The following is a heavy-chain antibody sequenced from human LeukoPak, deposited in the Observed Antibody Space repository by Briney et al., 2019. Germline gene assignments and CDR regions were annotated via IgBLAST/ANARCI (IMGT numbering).Heavy chain of an antibody. V-gene: IGHV3-21*01. Sequence: PGGSLRLSCAASGFTFSRYSMNWVRQAPGKGLEWVSSISSSSSYIYYGDSVKGRFTISRHNAKNSLYLQMNSLRAEDTAVYYCARFEMGADYYYMDVWGKGTTVTVS. J-gene: IGHJ6*03. CDR2: ISSSSSYI. D-gene: IGHD3-16*01. CDR3: ARFEMGADYYYMDV. CDR1: GFTFSRYS.